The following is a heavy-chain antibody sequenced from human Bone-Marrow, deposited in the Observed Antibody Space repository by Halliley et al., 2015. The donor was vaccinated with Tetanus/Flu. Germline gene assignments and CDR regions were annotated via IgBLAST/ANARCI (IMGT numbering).Heavy chain of an antibody. J-gene: IGHJ1*01. D-gene: IGHD6-13*01. CDR1: GFTFSSYD. CDR3: AKDLYSNSWSPPYLHH. CDR2: ISSSGAST. Sequence: SLRLSCAASGFTFSSYDMNWVRQAPGKGLTWVAAISSSGASTYYADSVKGRFTVSRDNPKNTLYLQINSLRAEDTAMYYCAKDLYSNSWSPPYLHHWGQGTLVSVSS. V-gene: IGHV3-23*01.